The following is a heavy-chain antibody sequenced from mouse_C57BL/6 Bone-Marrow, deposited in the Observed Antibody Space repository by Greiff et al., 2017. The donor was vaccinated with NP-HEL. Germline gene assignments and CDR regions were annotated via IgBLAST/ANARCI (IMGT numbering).Heavy chain of an antibody. V-gene: IGHV1-18*01. CDR1: GYTFTDYN. CDR2: INPNNGGT. CDR3: AREALPLTGTTWFAY. D-gene: IGHD4-1*01. J-gene: IGHJ3*01. Sequence: VQLQQSGPELVKPGASVKIPCKASGYTFTDYNMDWVKQSHGKSLEWIGDINPNNGGTIYNQKFKGKATLTVDKSSSTAYMELRSLTSEDTAVYYCAREALPLTGTTWFAYWGQGTLVTVSA.